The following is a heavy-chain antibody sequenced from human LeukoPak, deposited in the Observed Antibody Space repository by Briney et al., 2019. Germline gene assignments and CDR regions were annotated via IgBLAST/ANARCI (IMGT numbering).Heavy chain of an antibody. CDR2: ISSRGSTI. V-gene: IGHV3-48*03. CDR3: AQLGIPMIGGV. D-gene: IGHD3-10*02. Sequence: GGSLRLSCAASGFTFSRYEMNWVRQAPGKGREWVVYISSRGSTIYYADSVEGRFTISRDNGKKSLYLQMNSLRAEATAVYYCAQLGIPMIGGVWGKGTTVTISS. J-gene: IGHJ6*04. CDR1: GFTFSRYE.